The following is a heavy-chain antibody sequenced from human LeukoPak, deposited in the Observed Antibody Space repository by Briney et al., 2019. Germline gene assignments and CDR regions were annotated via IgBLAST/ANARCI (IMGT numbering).Heavy chain of an antibody. CDR2: IIPILGIA. Sequence: SVKVSCKASGGTFSSYAISWVRQAPGQGLEWMGRIIPILGIANYAQKFQGRVTITADKSTSTAYMELSSLRSEDTAVYYCARELYYYDSSGYPAFDYWGQGTLVTVSS. V-gene: IGHV1-69*04. J-gene: IGHJ4*02. D-gene: IGHD3-22*01. CDR1: GGTFSSYA. CDR3: ARELYYYDSSGYPAFDY.